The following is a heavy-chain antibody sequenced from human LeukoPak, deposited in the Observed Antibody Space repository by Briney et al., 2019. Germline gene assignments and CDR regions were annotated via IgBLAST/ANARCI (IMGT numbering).Heavy chain of an antibody. Sequence: ASVKVSCKASGGTFTDYYMHWVRQAPGQGLEWMGWINLNSGNTKYEQKFQGRVTMTRDTSVSTAYMELSRLTSDDTAVYYCARDDGRSSENAFDIWGQGTLVTVSS. J-gene: IGHJ3*02. CDR3: ARDDGRSSENAFDI. D-gene: IGHD6-6*01. CDR2: INLNSGNT. V-gene: IGHV1-2*02. CDR1: GGTFTDYY.